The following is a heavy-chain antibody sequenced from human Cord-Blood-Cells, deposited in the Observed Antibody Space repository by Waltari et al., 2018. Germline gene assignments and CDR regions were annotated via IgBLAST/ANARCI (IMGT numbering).Heavy chain of an antibody. D-gene: IGHD6-6*01. J-gene: IGHJ4*02. CDR1: GGSLSSGSYS. Sequence: QVRLQESGPGLVKPSQTLSLTCTASGGSLSSGSYSWCWVRQPAGKGLEWIGYIYTSGSTNYNPSLKSRVTISVDTSKNQFSLKLSSVTAADTAVYYCARAFSSIAARYFDYWGQGTLVTVSS. V-gene: IGHV4-61*09. CDR2: IYTSGST. CDR3: ARAFSSIAARYFDY.